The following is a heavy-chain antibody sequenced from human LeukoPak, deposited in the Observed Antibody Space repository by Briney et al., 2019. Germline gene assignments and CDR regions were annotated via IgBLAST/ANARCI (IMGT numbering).Heavy chain of an antibody. D-gene: IGHD3-22*01. CDR2: IYYSGST. CDR3: ARSYYYDSSGYPDYYFDY. J-gene: IGHJ4*02. CDR1: GGSISSYY. Sequence: PSETLSLTCTVSGGSISSYYWSWTRQPPGKGLEWIGYIYYSGSTNYNPSLKSRVTISVDTSKNQFSLKLSSVTAADTAVYYCARSYYYDSSGYPDYYFDYWGQGTLVTVSS. V-gene: IGHV4-59*01.